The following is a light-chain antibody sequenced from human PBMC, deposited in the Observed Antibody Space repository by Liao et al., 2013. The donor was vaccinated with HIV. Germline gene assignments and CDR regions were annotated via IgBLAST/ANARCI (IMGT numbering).Light chain of an antibody. V-gene: IGLV3-1*01. CDR2: QDT. CDR3: QAWDSSTAEV. CDR1: KLEDKF. Sequence: SYELTQPPSVSVSPGQTAIVTCSGYKLEDKFVCWFQQKPGQSPMLVIYQDTKRPSGIPERFSGSNSGNTATLTISGTQAMDEADYYCQAWDSSTAEVFGGGTKLTVL. J-gene: IGLJ2*01.